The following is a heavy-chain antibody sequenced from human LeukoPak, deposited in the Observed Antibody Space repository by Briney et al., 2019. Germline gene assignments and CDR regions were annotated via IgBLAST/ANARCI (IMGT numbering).Heavy chain of an antibody. CDR2: IYYSGST. D-gene: IGHD3-16*02. J-gene: IGHJ4*02. V-gene: IGHV4-39*01. CDR3: ARSIMITFGGVIPHYYDY. CDR1: GGSISSSSYY. Sequence: SETLSLTCTVSGGSISSSSYYWGWIRQPPGKGLEWIGSIYYSGSTYYNPSLKSRVTISVDTSKNQFSLKLSSVTAADTAVYYCARSIMITFGGVIPHYYDYWGQGTLVTVSS.